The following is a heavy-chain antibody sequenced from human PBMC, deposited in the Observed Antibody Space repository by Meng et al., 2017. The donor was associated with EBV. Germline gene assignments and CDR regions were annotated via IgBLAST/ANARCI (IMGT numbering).Heavy chain of an antibody. CDR1: GFIFRDSA. D-gene: IGHD3-16*01. J-gene: IGHJ4*02. V-gene: IGHV3-73*01. CDR2: VETKASKYAT. CDR3: WGDLNYGSY. Sequence: VHLVVSGGGWVQPGGSLKLSCGASGFIFRDSAMHWVRQASGKGLEWVGRVETKASKYATAYAASVKGRFSVSRDDSKNMVFLEMNSLKTEDTARYYCWGDLNYGSYWGQGTLVTASS.